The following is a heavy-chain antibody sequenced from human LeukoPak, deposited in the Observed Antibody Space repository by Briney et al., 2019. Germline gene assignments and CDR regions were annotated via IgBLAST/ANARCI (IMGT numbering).Heavy chain of an antibody. CDR1: GGSISSYY. D-gene: IGHD3-22*01. J-gene: IGHJ4*02. V-gene: IGHV4-59*12. Sequence: SETLSLTCTVSGGSISSYYWSWIRQPPGKGLEWIGSIYYSGSTYYNPSLKSRVAISVDTSKNQFSLKLSSVTAADTAVYYCARDVYYYDSSGYYGDYWGQGTLVTVSS. CDR2: IYYSGST. CDR3: ARDVYYYDSSGYYGDY.